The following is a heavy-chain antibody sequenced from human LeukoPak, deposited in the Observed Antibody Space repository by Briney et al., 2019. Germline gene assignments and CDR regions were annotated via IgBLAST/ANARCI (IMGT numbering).Heavy chain of an antibody. CDR1: GGSISSGDYY. CDR3: ARVRYFDSTGYYYDFDY. V-gene: IGHV4-30-4*08. D-gene: IGHD3-22*01. CDR2: IYYSGST. J-gene: IGHJ4*02. Sequence: SETLSLTCTVSGGSISSGDYYWSWIRQPPGKGLEWIGYIYYSGSTYYNPSLRSRVTISLDTSKNQFSLKLNSVTAADTAVYYCARVRYFDSTGYYYDFDYWGQGTLVTVSS.